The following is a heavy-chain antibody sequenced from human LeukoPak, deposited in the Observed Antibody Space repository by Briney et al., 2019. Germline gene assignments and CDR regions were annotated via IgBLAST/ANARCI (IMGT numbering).Heavy chain of an antibody. Sequence: SETLSLTCAVYGGSFSGYYWSWIRQPPGKGLEWIGEINHSGSTNYNPSLKSRVTISVDTSKNQFSLKLSSVTAADTAVYYCARDTLGATFPGAFDIWGRGTMVTVSS. CDR3: ARDTLGATFPGAFDI. J-gene: IGHJ3*02. CDR1: GGSFSGYY. V-gene: IGHV4-34*01. CDR2: INHSGST. D-gene: IGHD1-26*01.